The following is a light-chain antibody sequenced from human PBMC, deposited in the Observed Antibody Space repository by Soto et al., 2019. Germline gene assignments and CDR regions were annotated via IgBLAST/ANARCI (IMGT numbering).Light chain of an antibody. CDR1: SSDIGAYNY. CDR3: CSYAGSYPLL. J-gene: IGLJ2*01. CDR2: DVS. Sequence: QSVLTQPLSVSGSPVQSVTISCTGTSSDIGAYNYVSWFQQHPGKAPKLMMSDVSKRPSGVPDRFSGSKSGTTAYLTISGLQGEDEADYSGCSYAGSYPLLFGGGTQLTVL. V-gene: IGLV2-11*01.